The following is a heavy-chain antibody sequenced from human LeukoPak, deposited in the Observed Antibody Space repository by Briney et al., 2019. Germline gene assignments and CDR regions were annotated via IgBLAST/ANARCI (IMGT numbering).Heavy chain of an antibody. CDR1: GEPFFTYA. Sequence: APVKVSCKAAGEPFFTYAIHWVRQASGQRLEWMGWISDSGNTNCAPKLQDRITLATDTSTSTAYMELRSLKSDDTAVYYCARDERAAAAGSEYYFDYWGQGTLVTVSS. CDR2: ISDSGNT. V-gene: IGHV1-18*01. D-gene: IGHD6-13*01. CDR3: ARDERAAAAGSEYYFDY. J-gene: IGHJ4*02.